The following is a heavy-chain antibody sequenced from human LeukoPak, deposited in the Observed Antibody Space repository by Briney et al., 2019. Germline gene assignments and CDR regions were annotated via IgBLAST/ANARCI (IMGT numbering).Heavy chain of an antibody. CDR2: ISAYNGNT. V-gene: IGHV1-18*01. Sequence: ASVKVSCKAYGYTFTSYGISWDRQAPGQGLEWMGWISAYNGNTNYAQKLQGRVTMTTDTSTSTAYMELRSLRSDDTAVYYCARGRGSGPLNAFDIWGQGTMVTVSS. CDR1: GYTFTSYG. CDR3: ARGRGSGPLNAFDI. J-gene: IGHJ3*02. D-gene: IGHD3-10*01.